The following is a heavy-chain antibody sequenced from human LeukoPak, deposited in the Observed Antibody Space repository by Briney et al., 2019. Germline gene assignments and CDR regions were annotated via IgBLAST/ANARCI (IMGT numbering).Heavy chain of an antibody. D-gene: IGHD6-13*01. J-gene: IGHJ4*02. V-gene: IGHV3-7*05. Sequence: GGSLRLSCAASGFTFSDYWMSWVRQAPGKGLEWVASIKQDGSDKLYVDSVKGRFTISRDNAKNSLFLQMNSLRAEDTAVYYCASEGSSSLGLDYWGQGTLVTVSS. CDR2: IKQDGSDK. CDR1: GFTFSDYW. CDR3: ASEGSSSLGLDY.